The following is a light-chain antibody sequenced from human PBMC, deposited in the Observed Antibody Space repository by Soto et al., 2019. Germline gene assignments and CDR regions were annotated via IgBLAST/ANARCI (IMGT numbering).Light chain of an antibody. CDR2: DAS. CDR3: QRYNRWPLS. CDR1: QGIGST. Sequence: IVMTQSPATRSVSPGERATLSCRASQGIGSTLAWYQQKPGQTPKLLIYDASTRATGVPARFSGGGSGTEFTLTINSMQSEDFAVYYCQRYNRWPLSLGGGTKVDIK. J-gene: IGKJ4*01. V-gene: IGKV3-15*01.